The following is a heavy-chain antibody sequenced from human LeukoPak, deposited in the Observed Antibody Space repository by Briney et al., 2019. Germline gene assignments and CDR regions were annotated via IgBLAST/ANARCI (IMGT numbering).Heavy chain of an antibody. J-gene: IGHJ5*02. V-gene: IGHV1-69*05. CDR3: ARDILGYCSSTSCPNWFDP. CDR1: GGTFSSYA. CDR2: IIPIFGTA. D-gene: IGHD2-2*01. Sequence: GASVKVSCNASGGTFSSYAISWVRQAPGQGLEWMGGIIPIFGTANYAQKFQGRVTITTDESTSTAYMELSSLRSEDTAVYYCARDILGYCSSTSCPNWFDPWGQGTLVTVSS.